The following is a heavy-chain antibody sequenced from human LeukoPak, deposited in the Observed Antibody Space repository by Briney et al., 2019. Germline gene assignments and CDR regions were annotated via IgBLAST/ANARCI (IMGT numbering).Heavy chain of an antibody. Sequence: ASVKVSCKVSGYTLTALSMHWVRQTPGKGLEWMGGCDPEDGETIYAQKFQGRVTMTEDTSTDTAYMELSSLRSEDTAVYYCATASEGGGWFDPWGQGTLVTVSS. J-gene: IGHJ5*02. CDR1: GYTLTALS. CDR3: ATASEGGGWFDP. V-gene: IGHV1-24*01. CDR2: CDPEDGET.